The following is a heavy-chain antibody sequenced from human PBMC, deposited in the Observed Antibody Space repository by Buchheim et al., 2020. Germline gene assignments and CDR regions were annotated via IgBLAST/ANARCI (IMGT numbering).Heavy chain of an antibody. CDR1: GFTFSSYA. J-gene: IGHJ5*02. CDR2: ISGSGGST. D-gene: IGHD5-12*01. CDR3: AKGPKVLTLRYSGYEGWFDP. Sequence: EVQLLESGGGLVQPGGSLRLSCAASGFTFSSYAMSWVRQAPGKGLEWVSAISGSGGSTYYADSVKGRFTISRDNSKNTLYLQMNSLRAEDTAVYYCAKGPKVLTLRYSGYEGWFDPWGQGTL. V-gene: IGHV3-23*01.